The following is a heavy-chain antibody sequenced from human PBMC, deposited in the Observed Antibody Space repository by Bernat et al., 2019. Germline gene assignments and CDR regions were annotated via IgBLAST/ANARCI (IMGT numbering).Heavy chain of an antibody. CDR1: GFTFSSYG. J-gene: IGHJ4*02. Sequence: QVQLVESGGGVVQPGRSLRLSCAASGFTFSSYGMHWVRQAPGKGLEWVAVIWYDGSNTYYADSVKGRFTISRDNSKNTLYLQMNSLSAEDTAVYYCARDHQGFGEIDYWGQVTLVTVSS. CDR3: ARDHQGFGEIDY. V-gene: IGHV3-33*01. CDR2: IWYDGSNT. D-gene: IGHD3-10*01.